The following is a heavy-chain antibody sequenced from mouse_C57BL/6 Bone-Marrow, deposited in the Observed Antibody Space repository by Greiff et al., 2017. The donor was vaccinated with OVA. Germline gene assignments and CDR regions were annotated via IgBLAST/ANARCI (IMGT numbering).Heavy chain of an antibody. V-gene: IGHV1-85*01. J-gene: IGHJ2*01. CDR3: ARGRVSDYFDY. CDR2: IYPRDGST. Sequence: VQLMESGPELVKPGASVKLSCKASGYTFTSYDINWVKQRPGQGLEWIGWIYPRDGSTKYNEKFKGKATLTVDTSSSTAYMELHSLTSEDSAVYFCARGRVSDYFDYWGQGTTLTVSS. CDR1: GYTFTSYD.